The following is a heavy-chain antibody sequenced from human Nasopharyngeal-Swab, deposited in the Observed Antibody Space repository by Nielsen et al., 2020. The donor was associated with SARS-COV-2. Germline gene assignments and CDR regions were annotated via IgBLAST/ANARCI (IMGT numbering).Heavy chain of an antibody. Sequence: GESLKISCAASGFTFSSYAMSWVRQAPGKGLEWVSAISGSGGSTYYADSVKGRFTISRDNSKNTLYLQMNSLRAEDTAVYYCAKRAGATIDYWGQGTLVTVSS. CDR1: GFTFSSYA. J-gene: IGHJ4*02. V-gene: IGHV3-23*01. D-gene: IGHD1-26*01. CDR3: AKRAGATIDY. CDR2: ISGSGGST.